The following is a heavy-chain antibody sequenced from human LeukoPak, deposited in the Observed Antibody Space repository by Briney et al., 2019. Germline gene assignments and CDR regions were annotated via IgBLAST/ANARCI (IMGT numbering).Heavy chain of an antibody. CDR3: ARDQAAAAFDY. CDR2: ISYDGSNK. V-gene: IGHV3-30-3*01. J-gene: IGHJ4*02. D-gene: IGHD6-13*01. CDR1: GFTFSSYA. Sequence: RGSLRLSCAASGFTFSSYAMHWVRQAPGKGLEWVAVISYDGSNKYYADSVKGRFTISRDNSKNTLYLQMNSLRAEDTAVYYCARDQAAAAFDYWGQGTLVTVSS.